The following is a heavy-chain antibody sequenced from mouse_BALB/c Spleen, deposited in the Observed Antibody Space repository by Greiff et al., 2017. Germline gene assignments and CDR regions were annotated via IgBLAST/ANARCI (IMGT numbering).Heavy chain of an antibody. CDR2: INPSTGYT. J-gene: IGHJ4*01. CDR3: ARELWFYAMDY. Sequence: QVQLKQSGAELAKPGASVKMSCKASGYTFTSYWMHWVKQRPGQGLEWIGYINPSTGYTEYNQKFKDKATLTADKSSSTAYMQLSSLTSEDSAVYYCARELWFYAMDYWGQGTSVTVSS. CDR1: GYTFTSYW. D-gene: IGHD2-2*01. V-gene: IGHV1-7*01.